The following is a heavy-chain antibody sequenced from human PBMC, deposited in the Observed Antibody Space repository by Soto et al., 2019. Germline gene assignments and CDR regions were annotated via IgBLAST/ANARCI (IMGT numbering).Heavy chain of an antibody. CDR1: GFTFSSKA. CDR2: ISGSGAST. D-gene: IGHD4-4*01. Sequence: GGSLRLSCAVSGFTFSSKAMSWVRQAPGKGLEWVSIISGSGASTYYAGSVKGRFSISRDNSKNTLFLQMDSLRAEDTAVYYGARHIGYSNGDLDDWGQGTLVTVSS. CDR3: ARHIGYSNGDLDD. V-gene: IGHV3-23*01. J-gene: IGHJ4*02.